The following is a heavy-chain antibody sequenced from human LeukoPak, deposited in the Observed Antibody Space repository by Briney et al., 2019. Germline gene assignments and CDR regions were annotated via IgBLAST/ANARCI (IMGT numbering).Heavy chain of an antibody. CDR1: GYTFTSYY. J-gene: IGHJ4*02. CDR2: INPSGGST. D-gene: IGHD3-22*01. Sequence: GASVKVSCKASGYTFTSYYMHWVRQAPGQGLEWMGIINPSGGSTSYAQKFQGRVNMTRDTSTSTVYMELSSLRSEDTAVYYCARDANPDYYDSSGYDYWGQGTLVTVSS. CDR3: ARDANPDYYDSSGYDY. V-gene: IGHV1-46*01.